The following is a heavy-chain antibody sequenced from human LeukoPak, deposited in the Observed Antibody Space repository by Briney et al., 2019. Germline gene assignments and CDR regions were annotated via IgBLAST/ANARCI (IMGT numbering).Heavy chain of an antibody. D-gene: IGHD6-13*01. CDR1: GYNFTSYW. CDR3: ARLGFLAEYSSSRGDYNWFDP. CDR2: IYPGDSDT. V-gene: IGHV5-51*01. Sequence: GESLKISCKGSGYNFTSYWIGWVRQMPGKGLEWMGIIYPGDSDTRYSPSFQGQVTISADKSISTAYLQWSSLKASDTAMYYCARLGFLAEYSSSRGDYNWFDPWGQGTLVTVSS. J-gene: IGHJ5*02.